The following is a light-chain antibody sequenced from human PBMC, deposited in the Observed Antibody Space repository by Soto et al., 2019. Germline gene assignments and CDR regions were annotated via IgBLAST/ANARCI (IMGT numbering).Light chain of an antibody. J-gene: IGKJ1*01. CDR1: QSVDSY. V-gene: IGKV3-15*01. Sequence: EIVITQSPATLSVSPGERATLSCRASQSVDSYLAWFQQKPGQAPRLLIYDASTRATGAPVRFSGSGSGTEFTLTISSLQSEDFGVYYCQQNKDWPGTFGQGTKVEIK. CDR3: QQNKDWPGT. CDR2: DAS.